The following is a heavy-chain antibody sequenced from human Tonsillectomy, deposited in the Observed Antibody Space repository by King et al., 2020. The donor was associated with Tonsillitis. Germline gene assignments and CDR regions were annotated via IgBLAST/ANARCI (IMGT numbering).Heavy chain of an antibody. CDR3: ARCVTAAFNWVGP. D-gene: IGHD6-13*01. V-gene: IGHV4-34*01. J-gene: IGHJ5*02. CDR1: GGSFSGYY. CDR2: INHSGST. Sequence: VQLQQWGAGLLKPSETLSLTCAVYGGSFSGYYWSWIRQPPGKGLEWIGEINHSGSTNYNPSLKSRVTVSVDTSKNQFSLKLSSVTAADTAVYYCARCVTAAFNWVGPWGQGTLVTVSS.